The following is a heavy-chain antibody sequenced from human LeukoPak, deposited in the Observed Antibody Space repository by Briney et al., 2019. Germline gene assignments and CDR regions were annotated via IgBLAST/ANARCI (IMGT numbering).Heavy chain of an antibody. CDR2: ISAYNGNT. V-gene: IGHV1-18*01. CDR3: ARSRGGSTYYYDTSGYYFDP. J-gene: IGHJ5*02. Sequence: ASVKVSCKASGYTFTSYAISWVRQAPGQGLEWMGWISAYNGNTNYAQKLQGRVTMTTDTSTSTAYMELRSLRSDDTAVYYCARSRGGSTYYYDTSGYYFDPWGQGTLVTVSS. CDR1: GYTFTSYA. D-gene: IGHD3-22*01.